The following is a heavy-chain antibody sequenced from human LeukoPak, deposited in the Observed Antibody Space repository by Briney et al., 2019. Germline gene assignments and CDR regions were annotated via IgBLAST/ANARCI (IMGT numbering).Heavy chain of an antibody. CDR3: ARVGYYDSSGLKQGNAFDI. D-gene: IGHD3-22*01. Sequence: GGSLRLSCAASGFTFSSYSMNWVRQAPGKGLEWVSSTSSSSSYIYYADSVKGRFTISRDNAKNSLYLQMNSLRAEDTAVYYCARVGYYDSSGLKQGNAFDIWGQGTMVTVSS. V-gene: IGHV3-21*01. CDR1: GFTFSSYS. J-gene: IGHJ3*02. CDR2: TSSSSSYI.